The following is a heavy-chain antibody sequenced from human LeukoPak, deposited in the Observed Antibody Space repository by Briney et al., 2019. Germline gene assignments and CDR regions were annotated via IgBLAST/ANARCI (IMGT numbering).Heavy chain of an antibody. CDR3: ARALWPYYFVY. CDR2: IWYDGSNE. V-gene: IGHV3-33*01. D-gene: IGHD2-21*01. CDR1: GFTFSSYG. J-gene: IGHJ4*02. Sequence: GGSLRLSCAASGFTFSSYGMHWVRQAPGKGLEWVAIIWYDGSNEYYADSVKGRFTISRDNSKNTLYLQMNSLRAEDTAVYYCARALWPYYFVYWGQGTLVTVSS.